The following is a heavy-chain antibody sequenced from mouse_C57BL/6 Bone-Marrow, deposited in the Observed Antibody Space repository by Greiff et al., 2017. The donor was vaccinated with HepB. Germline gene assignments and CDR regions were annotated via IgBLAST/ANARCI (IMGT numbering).Heavy chain of an antibody. CDR3: ARESSSYYYAMDY. V-gene: IGHV5-17*01. D-gene: IGHD1-3*01. CDR2: ISSGSSTI. Sequence: EVKLMESGGGLVKPGGSLKLSCAASGFTFSDYGMHWVRQAPEKGLEWVAYISSGSSTIYYADTVKGRFTISRDNAKNTLFLQMTSLRSEDTAMYYCARESSSYYYAMDYWGQGTSVTVSS. CDR1: GFTFSDYG. J-gene: IGHJ4*01.